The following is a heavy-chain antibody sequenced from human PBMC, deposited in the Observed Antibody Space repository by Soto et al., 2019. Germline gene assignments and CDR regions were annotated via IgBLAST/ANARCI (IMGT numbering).Heavy chain of an antibody. D-gene: IGHD5-12*01. V-gene: IGHV3-11*06. CDR2: ISSSSTYT. CDR1: GFTLSDYY. CDR3: ERDSHGYSGYDLYNY. Sequence: GALRLSCADAGFTLSDYYMSWIRQAPGKGLEWVSYISSSSTYTNYADSVKGRFTISRDNAKNSLYLQMNRLRAEDTALYYCERDSHGYSGYDLYNYWGQGTLVTVSS. J-gene: IGHJ4*02.